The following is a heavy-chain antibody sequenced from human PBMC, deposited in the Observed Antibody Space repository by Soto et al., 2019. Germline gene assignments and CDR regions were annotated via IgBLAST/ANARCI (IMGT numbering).Heavy chain of an antibody. CDR1: GGSFSDYS. D-gene: IGHD6-19*01. CDR3: ARGQWLDNF. V-gene: IGHV4-34*01. J-gene: IGHJ4*02. Sequence: SETLSLTCAVYGGSFSDYSWTWIRQTPGKGLEWLGEINHSGATNYNPSLKGRVSVSIDTWRKQFSLKLNSVTAADTAVYYCARGQWLDNFWGQGTQVTV. CDR2: INHSGAT.